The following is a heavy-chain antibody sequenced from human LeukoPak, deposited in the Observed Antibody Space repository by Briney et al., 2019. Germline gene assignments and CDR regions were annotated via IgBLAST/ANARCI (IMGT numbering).Heavy chain of an antibody. D-gene: IGHD5-24*01. CDR2: ISAYNGNT. CDR1: GYTFTSYG. Sequence: ASVKVSCKASGYTFTSYGISWVRQAPGQRLEWMGRISAYNGNTNYAQKLQGRVTMTTDTSTSTAYMELRSLRSDDTAVYYCARVMEAKMANNWFDPWGQGTLVTVSS. V-gene: IGHV1-18*01. CDR3: ARVMEAKMANNWFDP. J-gene: IGHJ5*02.